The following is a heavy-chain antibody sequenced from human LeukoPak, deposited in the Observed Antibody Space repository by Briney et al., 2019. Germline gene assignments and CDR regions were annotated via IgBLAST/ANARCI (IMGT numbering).Heavy chain of an antibody. CDR3: AKGLTDYYDSSGLPFDAFDI. CDR2: ISWNSGSI. V-gene: IGHV3-9*01. D-gene: IGHD3-22*01. J-gene: IGHJ3*02. CDR1: GFTFDDYA. Sequence: PGRSLRLSCAASGFTFDDYAMHWVRQAPGKGLEWVSGISWNSGSIGYTDSVKGRFTISRDNAKNSLYLQMNSLRAEDTALYYCAKGLTDYYDSSGLPFDAFDIWGQGTMVTVSS.